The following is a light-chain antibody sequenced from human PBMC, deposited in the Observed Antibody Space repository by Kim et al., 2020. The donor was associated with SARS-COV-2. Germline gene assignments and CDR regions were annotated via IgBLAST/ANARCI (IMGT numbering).Light chain of an antibody. CDR3: PQFGASPIA. CDR2: GTS. Sequence: PGVRATHPSRAGERVTSSYAAWYQTKPDQAPSLVISGTSSRATRIPARVSGRASGPDFTFTISRLDPDDYAVYYCPQFGASPIAFGQGTRLEIK. J-gene: IGKJ5*01. CDR1: ERVTSSY. V-gene: IGKV3-20*01.